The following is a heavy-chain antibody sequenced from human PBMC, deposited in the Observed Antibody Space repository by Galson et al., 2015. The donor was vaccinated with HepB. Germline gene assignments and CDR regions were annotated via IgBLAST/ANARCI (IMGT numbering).Heavy chain of an antibody. CDR3: ARGGSTGYCYKGAMDY. V-gene: IGHV4-30-2*01. D-gene: IGHD2-15*01. J-gene: IGHJ4*02. CDR1: GGSISSGGYS. Sequence: TLSLTCAVSGGSISSGGYSWSWIRQLPGRGLEWIGYISHSGSTYYNPSLKSRVTLSVDRSKNQFSLNLSSVTAADTAVYFCARGGSTGYCYKGAMDYWGQGILVTVSS. CDR2: ISHSGST.